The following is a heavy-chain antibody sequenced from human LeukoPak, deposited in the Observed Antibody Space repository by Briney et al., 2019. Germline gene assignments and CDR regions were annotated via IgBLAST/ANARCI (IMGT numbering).Heavy chain of an antibody. CDR3: ATFGSSGYYYPIDY. CDR2: FDPEDGET. D-gene: IGHD3-22*01. V-gene: IGHV1-24*01. J-gene: IGHJ4*02. Sequence: GASVKVSCKVSGYTLTVLSMHWVRQAPGKGLEWMGGFDPEDGETIYAQKFQGRVTMTEDTSTDTAYMELSSLRSEDTAVYYCATFGSSGYYYPIDYWGQGTLVTVSS. CDR1: GYTLTVLS.